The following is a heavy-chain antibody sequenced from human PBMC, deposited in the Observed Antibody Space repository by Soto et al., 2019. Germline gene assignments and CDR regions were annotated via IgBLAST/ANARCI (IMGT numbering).Heavy chain of an antibody. CDR1: GYSISSGYY. CDR3: AGQYFDWLPRNWFDP. D-gene: IGHD3-9*01. CDR2: IYHSGST. V-gene: IGHV4-38-2*01. Sequence: TSETLSLTCAVSGYSISSGYYWGWIRQPPGKGLEWIGSIYHSGSTYYNPSLKSRVTISVDTSKNQFSLKLSSVTAADTAVYYCAGQYFDWLPRNWFDPWGQGTLVT. J-gene: IGHJ5*02.